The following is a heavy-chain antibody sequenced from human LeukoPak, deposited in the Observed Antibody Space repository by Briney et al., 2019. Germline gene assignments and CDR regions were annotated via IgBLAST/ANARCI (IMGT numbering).Heavy chain of an antibody. D-gene: IGHD6-19*01. CDR3: ARRSEVAGTQWFDP. J-gene: IGHJ5*02. Sequence: MASETLSLTCTVSGGSVRSYYWTWIRQPPGKGLEWIAYIHHSGTTNYNPSLNSRVTISLETSKNQFSLRLTSVTATDTAVYYCARRSEVAGTQWFDPWGQGTLVTVSS. CDR2: IHHSGTT. V-gene: IGHV4-4*09. CDR1: GGSVRSYY.